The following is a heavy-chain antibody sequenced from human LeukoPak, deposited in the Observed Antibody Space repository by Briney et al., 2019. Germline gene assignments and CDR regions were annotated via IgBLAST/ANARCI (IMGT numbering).Heavy chain of an antibody. D-gene: IGHD3-22*01. J-gene: IGHJ3*02. Sequence: GGSLRLSCAASGFTFINYAMHWVRQAPGKGLEWVAVISYDGSDKYYVDSAKGRFTISRDNSKNTLYLQMNSLRAEDTAAYFCAKDLGLAYYESYFDIWGQGTMVAVSS. CDR2: ISYDGSDK. V-gene: IGHV3-30*18. CDR3: AKDLGLAYYESYFDI. CDR1: GFTFINYA.